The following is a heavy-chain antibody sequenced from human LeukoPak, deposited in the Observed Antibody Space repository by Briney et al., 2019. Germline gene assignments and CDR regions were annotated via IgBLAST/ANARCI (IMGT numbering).Heavy chain of an antibody. CDR3: ARARKGYNSGIWSYGMDV. CDR1: GYTFTGYY. Sequence: ASVKVSCKASGYTFTGYYMHWVRQAPGQGLEWMGWINPNSGGTNYAQKFQGRVTMTRDTSISTAYMELSRLRSDDTAVYYCARARKGYNSGIWSYGMDVWGQGTTVTVSS. D-gene: IGHD5-24*01. V-gene: IGHV1-2*02. J-gene: IGHJ6*02. CDR2: INPNSGGT.